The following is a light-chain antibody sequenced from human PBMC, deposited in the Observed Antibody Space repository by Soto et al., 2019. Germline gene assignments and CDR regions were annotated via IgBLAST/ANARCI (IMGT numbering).Light chain of an antibody. V-gene: IGLV2-14*01. CDR1: SSDVGGYNY. CDR2: EVS. CDR3: CSYAGSYTWV. J-gene: IGLJ3*02. Sequence: QSALTQPASVSGSPGQSITISCTGTSSDVGGYNYVSWYQQHPGKVPKLMIYEVSNRPSGVSNRFSGSKSGNTASLTISGLQAEDEADYYCCSYAGSYTWVFGGGTKLTVL.